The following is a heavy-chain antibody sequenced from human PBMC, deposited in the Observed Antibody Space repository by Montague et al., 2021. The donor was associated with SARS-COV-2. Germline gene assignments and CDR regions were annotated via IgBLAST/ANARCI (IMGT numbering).Heavy chain of an antibody. J-gene: IGHJ6*02. CDR2: IWYDGSNK. CDR1: GFIFSSYG. CDR3: AGSTMARGIIINGEYYYYYGMDV. V-gene: IGHV3-33*01. D-gene: IGHD3-10*01. Sequence: SLRLSCAASGFIFSSYGMHWVRQAPGKGLEWVAVIWYDGSNKYYADSVKGRFTISRDNSKNTLYLQMNSLRAEDTAVYYCAGSTMARGIIINGEYYYYYGMDVWGQGTTVTVSS.